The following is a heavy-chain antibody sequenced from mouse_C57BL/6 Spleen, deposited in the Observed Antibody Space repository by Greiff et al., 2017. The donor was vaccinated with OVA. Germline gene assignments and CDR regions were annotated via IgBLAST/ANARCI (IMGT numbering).Heavy chain of an antibody. Sequence: EVKLQESGGGLVKPGGSLKLSCAASGFTFSDYGMHWVRQAPEKGLAWVAYISSGSSTIYYADTVKGRFTISRDNATNTLFLQMTSLRSGETSMYYCARPYYGSNWYFEVWGTGTTVTVSS. CDR2: ISSGSSTI. D-gene: IGHD1-1*01. V-gene: IGHV5-17*01. CDR1: GFTFSDYG. CDR3: ARPYYGSNWYFEV. J-gene: IGHJ1*03.